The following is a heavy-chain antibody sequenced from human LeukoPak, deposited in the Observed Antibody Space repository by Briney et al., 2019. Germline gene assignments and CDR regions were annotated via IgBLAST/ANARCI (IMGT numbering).Heavy chain of an antibody. CDR2: LSYDGNNT. D-gene: IGHD3-22*01. V-gene: IGHV3-30-3*01. J-gene: IGHJ5*02. CDR1: GFTFSAYS. Sequence: PGGSLRLSCVGPGFTFSAYSFHWVRQAPGEGLEWVAVLSYDGNNTYYTDSVKGRFTISRDISKKTVYLQMNSLRAEDTAVYYCARAYIGLLRGTWFDPWGHGTLVTVSS. CDR3: ARAYIGLLRGTWFDP.